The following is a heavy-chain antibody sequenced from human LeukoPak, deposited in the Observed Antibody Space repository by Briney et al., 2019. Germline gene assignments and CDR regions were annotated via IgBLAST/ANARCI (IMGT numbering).Heavy chain of an antibody. CDR3: ARTIEMAIISYFDY. D-gene: IGHD5-24*01. V-gene: IGHV3-48*03. CDR1: GFTFSSYE. Sequence: GGSLRLSCAASGFTFSSYEMNWVRQAPGKGLERVSYISSSDSTIYYADSVKGRFTISRDNAKNSLYLQMNSLRAGDTAVYYCARTIEMAIISYFDYWGQGTLVTVSS. CDR2: ISSSDSTI. J-gene: IGHJ4*02.